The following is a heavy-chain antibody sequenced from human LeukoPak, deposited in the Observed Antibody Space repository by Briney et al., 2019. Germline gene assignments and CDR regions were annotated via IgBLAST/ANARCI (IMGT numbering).Heavy chain of an antibody. V-gene: IGHV1-18*01. CDR3: ARAGPAYGDYTRAEYFQH. J-gene: IGHJ1*01. Sequence: ASVKVSCKASGYTFTSYGISWVRQAPGQGLEWMGWISAYNGNTNYAQKLQGRVTMTTDTSTSTAYMELRSLRSDDTAVYYCARAGPAYGDYTRAEYFQHWGQGTLVTVSS. D-gene: IGHD4-17*01. CDR1: GYTFTSYG. CDR2: ISAYNGNT.